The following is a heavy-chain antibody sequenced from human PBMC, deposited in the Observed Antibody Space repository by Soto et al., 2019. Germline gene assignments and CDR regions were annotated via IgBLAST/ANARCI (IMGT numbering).Heavy chain of an antibody. CDR2: INAGNGNT. CDR1: GYTFTSYA. Sequence: GASVKVSCKASGYTFTSYAMHWVRQAPGQRLEWMGWINAGNGNTKYSQKFQGRVTITRDTSASTAYMELSSLRSEDTAVYYCARVPHSHYGMDVWGQGTTVTVSS. D-gene: IGHD2-21*01. V-gene: IGHV1-3*01. J-gene: IGHJ6*02. CDR3: ARVPHSHYGMDV.